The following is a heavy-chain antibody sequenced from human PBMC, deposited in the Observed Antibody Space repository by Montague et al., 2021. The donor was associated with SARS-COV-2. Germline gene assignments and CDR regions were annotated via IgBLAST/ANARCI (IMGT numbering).Heavy chain of an antibody. Sequence: SLRLSCAASGFTFNTYWMAWVRQAPGKGLEWVAKIKGDGSETYSVDSVKGRFTISRDNAKNSLYLQMNNLRAEDTAIYFCVRDSGPRSGSYKHWGQGTQVAVSS. V-gene: IGHV3-7*03. CDR1: GFTFNTYW. CDR3: VRDSGPRSGSYKH. J-gene: IGHJ4*02. CDR2: IKGDGSET. D-gene: IGHD1-26*01.